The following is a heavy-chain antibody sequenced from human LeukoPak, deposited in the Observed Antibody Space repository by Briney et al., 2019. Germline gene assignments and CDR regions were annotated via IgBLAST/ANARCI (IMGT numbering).Heavy chain of an antibody. Sequence: GGSLRLSCAASGFTFSSYWMSWVRQAPGKGLEWVANIKQDGSEKYYVDSVKGRFTISRDNAKNSLYLQMNSLRAEDTAMYYCARRAGDYSHPYDYWGQGTLVTVSS. CDR1: GFTFSSYW. CDR2: IKQDGSEK. CDR3: ARRAGDYSHPYDY. V-gene: IGHV3-7*03. J-gene: IGHJ4*02. D-gene: IGHD3-22*01.